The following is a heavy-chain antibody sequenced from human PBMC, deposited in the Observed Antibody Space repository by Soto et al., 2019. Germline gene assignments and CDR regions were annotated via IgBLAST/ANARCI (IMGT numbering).Heavy chain of an antibody. CDR2: LSYSGST. CDR1: GDSINTYY. V-gene: IGHV4-59*08. CDR3: ARRYGSAIDY. Sequence: SETLSLTCTVSGDSINTYYWSWIRQPPGKGLEWIGYLSYSGSTIYSPSLKSRVTISVDTSKNQFSLKLSSVTAADTAVYYCARRYGSAIDYWGQGTLVTVSS. J-gene: IGHJ4*02. D-gene: IGHD1-26*01.